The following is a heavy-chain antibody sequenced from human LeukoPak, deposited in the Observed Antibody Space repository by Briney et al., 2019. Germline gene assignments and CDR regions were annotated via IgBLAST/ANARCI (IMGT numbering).Heavy chain of an antibody. CDR3: AKSKVVAATMGRFDN. J-gene: IGHJ4*02. CDR2: ISGSVGST. D-gene: IGHD2-15*01. V-gene: IGHV3-23*01. CDR1: GFTFSSYA. Sequence: GGSLRLSCAASGFTFSSYAMNWVRQAPGKGLEWVSTISGSVGSTYYADSVKGRFTISRDNSKNTLYLQMNSLRAEDTAVYYGAKSKVVAATMGRFDNWGQGTLVTVSS.